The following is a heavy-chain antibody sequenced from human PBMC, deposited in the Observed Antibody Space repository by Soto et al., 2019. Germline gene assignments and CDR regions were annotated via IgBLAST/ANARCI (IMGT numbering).Heavy chain of an antibody. CDR1: GGTFGSYA. V-gene: IGHV1-69*01. D-gene: IGHD2-2*01. Sequence: QVQLVQSGAEVKKPGSSVKVSCKASGGTFGSYAISWVRQAPGQRLEWRGGVIPIPGKANYAQKFQGRVTNAADDSTSTGYMALSSLRSEDTAVYYCARSQGSSTSLEIYYYYYYGMDVWGQGTTVTVSS. CDR3: ARSQGSSTSLEIYYYYYYGMDV. J-gene: IGHJ6*02. CDR2: VIPIPGKA.